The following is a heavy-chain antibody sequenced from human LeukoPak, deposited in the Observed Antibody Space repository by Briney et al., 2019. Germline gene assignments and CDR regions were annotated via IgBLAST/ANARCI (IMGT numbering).Heavy chain of an antibody. Sequence: PGGSLRLSCAASGFTFTSYAMSWVRQAPGKGLEWVSAISGSGGSTYYADSVKGRFTISRDNSKNTLYLQMNSLRAEDAAVYYCARDGNSYYYDSSGLGYWGQGTLVTVSS. CDR2: ISGSGGST. D-gene: IGHD3-22*01. CDR3: ARDGNSYYYDSSGLGY. CDR1: GFTFTSYA. V-gene: IGHV3-23*01. J-gene: IGHJ4*02.